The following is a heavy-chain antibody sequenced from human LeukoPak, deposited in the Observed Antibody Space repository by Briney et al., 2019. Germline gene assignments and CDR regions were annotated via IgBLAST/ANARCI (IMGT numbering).Heavy chain of an antibody. CDR1: GFTFSSYS. Sequence: GGSLRLSCAASGFTFSSYSMNWVRQAPGKGLEWVSYISSSSSTIYYADSVKGRFTISRDNAKNSLYLQMNSLRAEDTAVYYCARDKRQQLPLIDYWGQGTLVTVSS. CDR3: ARDKRQQLPLIDY. J-gene: IGHJ4*02. CDR2: ISSSSSTI. V-gene: IGHV3-48*01. D-gene: IGHD6-13*01.